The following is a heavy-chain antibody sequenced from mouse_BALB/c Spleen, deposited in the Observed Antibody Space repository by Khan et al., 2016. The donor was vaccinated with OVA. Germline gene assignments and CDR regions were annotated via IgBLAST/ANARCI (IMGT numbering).Heavy chain of an antibody. J-gene: IGHJ4*01. V-gene: IGHV1-4*01. CDR3: AMDLHHYGSRGALDY. CDR2: ISPSNAYT. D-gene: IGHD1-1*01. CDR1: GYTFTGYS. Sequence: QVQLKQSGAELARPGASVKMSCKASGYTFTGYSMHWIKQRPGQGLEWIGYISPSNAYTNYNQKFKDKATLTEDKSSSTAYMQLSNLTSEDSAVXSCAMDLHHYGSRGALDYWGQGTSVTASS.